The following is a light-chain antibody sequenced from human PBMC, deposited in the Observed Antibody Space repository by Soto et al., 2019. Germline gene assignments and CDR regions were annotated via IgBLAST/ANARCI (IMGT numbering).Light chain of an antibody. V-gene: IGKV3-20*01. J-gene: IGKJ4*01. CDR1: SSVTNSY. Sequence: EIVVTQVAIKMSLAPREGTTRCCRGSSSVTNSYLAWYQQKPGQAPRLLIYGASNRATGIPDRFSGSGSGTDFTLTISRLEPEDFAVYYCQHYVTSPLTFGGGTKVDIK. CDR3: QHYVTSPLT. CDR2: GAS.